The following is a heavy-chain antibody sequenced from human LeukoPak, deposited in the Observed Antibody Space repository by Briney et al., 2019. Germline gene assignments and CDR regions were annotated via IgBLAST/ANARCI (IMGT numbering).Heavy chain of an antibody. CDR3: ARVKGTDWLLYKSRDRRDYYFDY. V-gene: IGHV4-39*07. Sequence: SETLSLTCTVSGGSISSSSYYWGWIRQPPGKGLEWIGSIYYSGSTYYNPSLKSRVTISVDTSKNQFSLKLSSVTAADTTVYYCARVKGTDWLLYKSRDRRDYYFDYWGQGTLVTVSS. J-gene: IGHJ4*02. CDR2: IYYSGST. D-gene: IGHD3-9*01. CDR1: GGSISSSSYY.